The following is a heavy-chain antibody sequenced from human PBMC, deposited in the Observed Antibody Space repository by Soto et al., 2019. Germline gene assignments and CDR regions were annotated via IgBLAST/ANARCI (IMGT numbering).Heavy chain of an antibody. CDR2: RSYDGSNR. Sequence: QVQLVESGGGVVQPGRSLRLSCAASGFTFSSYGIHWVRQAPGKGLEWVAVRSYDGSNRYYADSVKSRITISRDNSKNTLYLQMNSLRAEDTAVYYCAKGGYYDSSGYLGWLDYWGQGTLVTVSS. J-gene: IGHJ4*02. CDR1: GFTFSSYG. V-gene: IGHV3-30*18. D-gene: IGHD3-22*01. CDR3: AKGGYYDSSGYLGWLDY.